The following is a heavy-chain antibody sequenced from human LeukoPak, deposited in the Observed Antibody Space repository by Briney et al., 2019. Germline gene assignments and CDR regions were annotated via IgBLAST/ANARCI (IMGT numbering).Heavy chain of an antibody. J-gene: IGHJ6*03. CDR1: GYTFTGYY. V-gene: IGHV1-2*06. CDR2: INPNSGGT. CDR3: ARPTGGSSPAYYYYTDV. D-gene: IGHD4-23*01. Sequence: ASVKVSCKASGYTFTGYYMHWVRQAPGQGLEWMGRINPNSGGTNYAQKFQGRVTMTRDTSISTAYMELSRLRSDDTAVYYCARPTGGSSPAYYYYTDVWGKGTTVTVSS.